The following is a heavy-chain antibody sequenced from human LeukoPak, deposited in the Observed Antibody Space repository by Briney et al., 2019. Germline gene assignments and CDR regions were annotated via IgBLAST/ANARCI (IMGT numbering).Heavy chain of an antibody. CDR1: GYNFNRYW. Sequence: GESLKISCKASGYNFNRYWIGWVRQMPGKGLEWMGIIYPGDSDTRYSPSFQDQVTISVDQSTNTTYLQWTRLKASDTAIYYCARRGQQLLFPYHYYYIDVWGTGATVTVSS. J-gene: IGHJ6*03. D-gene: IGHD6-13*01. V-gene: IGHV5-51*01. CDR2: IYPGDSDT. CDR3: ARRGQQLLFPYHYYYIDV.